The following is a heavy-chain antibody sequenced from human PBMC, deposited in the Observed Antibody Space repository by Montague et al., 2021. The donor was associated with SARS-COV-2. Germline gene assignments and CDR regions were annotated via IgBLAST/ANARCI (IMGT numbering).Heavy chain of an antibody. D-gene: IGHD3-3*01. CDR3: ARDRTTITIFGVVTYYGMDV. CDR1: RFTFSDYY. Sequence: SLRLSCAASRFTFSDYYMSWIRQALGKGLEWVSYITSSSSYTNYADSVKGRFTISRDNAKNSLYLQMNSLRAEDTAVYYCARDRTTITIFGVVTYYGMDVWGQGTTVTVSS. V-gene: IGHV3-11*06. CDR2: ITSSSSYT. J-gene: IGHJ6*02.